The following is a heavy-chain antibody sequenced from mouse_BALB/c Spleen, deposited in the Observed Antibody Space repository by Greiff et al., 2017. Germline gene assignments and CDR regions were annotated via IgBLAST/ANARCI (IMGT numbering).Heavy chain of an antibody. CDR3: ARDTARATTWFAY. CDR2: INSNGGST. V-gene: IGHV5-6-3*01. Sequence: EVQLVESGGGLVQPGGSLKLSCAASGFTFSSFGMSWVRQTPDTRLELVATINSNGGSTYYPDSVKGRFTISRDNAKNTLYLQMSSLKSEDTAMYYCARDTARATTWFAYWGQGTLVTVSA. J-gene: IGHJ3*01. CDR1: GFTFSSFG. D-gene: IGHD3-1*01.